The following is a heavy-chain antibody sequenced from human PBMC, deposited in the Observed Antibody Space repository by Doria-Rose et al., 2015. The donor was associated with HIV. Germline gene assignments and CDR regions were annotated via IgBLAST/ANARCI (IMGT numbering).Heavy chain of an antibody. D-gene: IGHD1-20*01. CDR3: ARAFDNWNYDY. CDR1: FSSYD. Sequence: FSSYDMHWVRQATGKGLEWVSAIGTGGDTYYPGSVKGRFTIPRENARNSLYLQMNSLRAGDTAVYYCARAFDNWNYDYWGQGTLVTVSS. J-gene: IGHJ4*02. V-gene: IGHV3-13*01. CDR2: IGTGGDT.